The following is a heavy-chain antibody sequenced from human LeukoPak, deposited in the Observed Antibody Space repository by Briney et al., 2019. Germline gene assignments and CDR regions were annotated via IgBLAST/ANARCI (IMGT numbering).Heavy chain of an antibody. V-gene: IGHV4-59*01. J-gene: IGHJ6*04. D-gene: IGHD6-13*01. CDR3: ARSYSSSRFIMDV. CDR1: GGSISNYY. CDR2: IYYSGST. Sequence: SETLSLTCTVSGGSISNYYWSWIRQPPGKGLEWIGYIYYSGSTNYNPSLKSRVTISVDTSKNQFSLKLSSVTAADTAVYYCARSYSSSRFIMDVWGKGTTVTVSS.